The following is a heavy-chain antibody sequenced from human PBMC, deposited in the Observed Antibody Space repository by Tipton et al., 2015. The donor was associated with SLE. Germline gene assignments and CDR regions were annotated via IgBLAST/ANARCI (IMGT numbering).Heavy chain of an antibody. CDR3: ARDSPSTTGGGGFDY. Sequence: SLRLSCAASGFNFYNYAMNWVRQAPGKGLEWVSAVSSSGDKTYYADSVKGRFTISRDNSKNTLYLQMNSLRAEDTAVYYCARDSPSTTGGGGFDYWGQGTLVTVSS. J-gene: IGHJ4*02. D-gene: IGHD4-17*01. V-gene: IGHV3-23*01. CDR1: GFNFYNYA. CDR2: VSSSGDKT.